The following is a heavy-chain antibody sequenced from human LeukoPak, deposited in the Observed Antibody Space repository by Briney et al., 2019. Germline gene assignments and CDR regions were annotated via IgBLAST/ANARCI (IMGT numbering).Heavy chain of an antibody. CDR2: ISAYNGNT. V-gene: IGHV1-18*01. CDR1: GYTFTSYG. CDR3: ARGRREPEAGSGIDYYYYYMDV. J-gene: IGHJ6*03. D-gene: IGHD3-10*01. Sequence: ASVKVSCKASGYTFTSYGISWVRQAPGQGLEWMGWISAYNGNTNYAQKFQGRVTITTDESTNSAYMELSSLTSEDTAVYYCARGRREPEAGSGIDYYYYYMDVWGKGTAVTVSS.